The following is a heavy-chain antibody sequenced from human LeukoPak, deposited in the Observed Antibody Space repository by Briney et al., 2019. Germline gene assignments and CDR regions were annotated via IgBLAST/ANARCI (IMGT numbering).Heavy chain of an antibody. Sequence: PSETLSLTCTVSGGSVSSGSYYWGWIRQPPGKGLEWIGNIYYSGSTYYNPSLKSRVTISVDTSKNQFSLKLSSVTAADTAVYYCARGGGVAGYYYYYYMDVWGKGTTVTISS. CDR1: GGSVSSGSYY. CDR3: ARGGGVAGYYYYYYMDV. V-gene: IGHV4-39*07. D-gene: IGHD6-19*01. J-gene: IGHJ6*03. CDR2: IYYSGST.